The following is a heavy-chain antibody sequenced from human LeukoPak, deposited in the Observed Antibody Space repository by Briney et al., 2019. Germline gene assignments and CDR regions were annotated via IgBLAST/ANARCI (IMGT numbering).Heavy chain of an antibody. CDR3: ARSYYFDY. CDR2: INHSGST. J-gene: IGHJ4*02. D-gene: IGHD3-10*01. Sequence: SETLSLTCAFYGGSFSGYYWSWIREPPGKGLEWIGEINHSGSTNYNPSLKSRVTISVDTSKNQFSLKLSSVTAADTAVYYCARSYYFDYWGQGTLVTVSS. V-gene: IGHV4-34*01. CDR1: GGSFSGYY.